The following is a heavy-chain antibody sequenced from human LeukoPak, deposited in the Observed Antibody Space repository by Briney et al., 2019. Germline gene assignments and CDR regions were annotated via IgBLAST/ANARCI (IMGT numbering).Heavy chain of an antibody. J-gene: IGHJ3*02. CDR2: INTGNGNT. D-gene: IGHD5-18*01. V-gene: IGHV1-3*04. Sequence: GASVKVSCKASGYIFTSYPIHWVRQAPGQRLEWMGWINTGNGNTKYSQKFEGRVTVTRDTSATAAYMELSSLRSEDTAVYYCARDARDTAMRAFDIWGQGTMVTVSS. CDR1: GYIFTSYP. CDR3: ARDARDTAMRAFDI.